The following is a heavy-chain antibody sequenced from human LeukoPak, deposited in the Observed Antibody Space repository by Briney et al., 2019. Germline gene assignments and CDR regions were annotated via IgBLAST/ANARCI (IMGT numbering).Heavy chain of an antibody. CDR1: GYTFTGYY. J-gene: IGHJ4*02. CDR3: ARVGSLWELRLSLGY. Sequence: GASVKVSCKASGYTFTGYYMHWVRQAPGQGLEWMGWINPNSGGTNYAQKFQGRVTMTRDTSISTAYMELSRLRSNDTAVYYCARVGSLWELRLSLGYWGQGTLVTVSS. D-gene: IGHD1-7*01. CDR2: INPNSGGT. V-gene: IGHV1-2*02.